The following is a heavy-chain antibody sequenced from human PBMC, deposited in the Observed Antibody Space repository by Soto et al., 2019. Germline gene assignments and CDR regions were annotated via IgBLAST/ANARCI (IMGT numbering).Heavy chain of an antibody. CDR2: ISGSGGST. Sequence: GGSLRLSCVASGFTFSSYAMSWVHQAPGKGLEWVSAISGSGGSTYYADSVKGRFTISRDNSKNTLYLQMNSLRAEDTAVYYCAKDKNFWSGYYTATFDYWAREPWSPSPQ. D-gene: IGHD3-3*01. CDR1: GFTFSSYA. CDR3: AKDKNFWSGYYTATFDY. J-gene: IGHJ4*02. V-gene: IGHV3-23*01.